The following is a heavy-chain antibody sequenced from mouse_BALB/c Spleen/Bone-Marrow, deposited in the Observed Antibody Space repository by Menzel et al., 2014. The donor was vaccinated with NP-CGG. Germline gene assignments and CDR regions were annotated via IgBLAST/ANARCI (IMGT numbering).Heavy chain of an antibody. V-gene: IGHV1-15*01. J-gene: IGHJ4*01. CDR3: TRGWDAKDY. Sequence: QVQLKESGAELVRPGASVKLSCKALGYTFTDYEIHWVKQSPEHGLEWIGAIHPGSGGTAYNQKFKGKATLTVDKSSNTAHMELSSLTSEDSAVYYCTRGWDAKDYWGQGTSVTVSS. D-gene: IGHD3-3*01. CDR2: IHPGSGGT. CDR1: GYTFTDYE.